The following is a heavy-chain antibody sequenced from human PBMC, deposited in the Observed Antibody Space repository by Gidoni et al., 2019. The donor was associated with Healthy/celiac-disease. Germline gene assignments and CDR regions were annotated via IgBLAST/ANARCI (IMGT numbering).Heavy chain of an antibody. J-gene: IGHJ5*02. D-gene: IGHD3-3*01. CDR1: GGSISSSSYY. Sequence: QLQLQESGPGLVKPSETLSLPCTVPGGSISSSSYYWGWIRQPPGKGLEWIGSIYYSGSTYYNPSLKSRVTISVDTSKNQFSLKLSSVTAADTAVYYCARERITIFGVVIGFDPWGQGTLVTVSS. CDR2: IYYSGST. V-gene: IGHV4-39*07. CDR3: ARERITIFGVVIGFDP.